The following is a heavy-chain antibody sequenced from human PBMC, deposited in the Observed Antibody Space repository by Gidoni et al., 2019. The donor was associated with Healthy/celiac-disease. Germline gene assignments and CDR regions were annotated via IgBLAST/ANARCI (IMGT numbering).Heavy chain of an antibody. CDR3: ASPPLTEAVAGSMGY. CDR1: GYTFTSYA. J-gene: IGHJ4*02. CDR2: INAGNGNT. Sequence: QVQLVQSGAEVKKPGASVKVSCKASGYTFTSYAMHWVRQAPGQRLEWMGWINAGNGNTKYSQKFQGRVTITRDTSASTAYMELSSLRSEDTAVYYCASPPLTEAVAGSMGYWGQGTLVTVSS. V-gene: IGHV1-3*01. D-gene: IGHD6-19*01.